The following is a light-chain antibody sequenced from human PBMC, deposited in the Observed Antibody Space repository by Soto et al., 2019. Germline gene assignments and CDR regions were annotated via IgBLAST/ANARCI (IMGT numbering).Light chain of an antibody. J-gene: IGKJ1*01. Sequence: EIVLTQSPATLSLSPGERATLSCRASQSVSSSYLAWYQQKPGQAPRLIIYGASSRATGIPDRFTGSGSGTECTLTISSLQSEDVAVYYCQQYDIWPPTFGQGTKVDI. CDR2: GAS. CDR1: QSVSSSY. CDR3: QQYDIWPPT. V-gene: IGKV3-20*01.